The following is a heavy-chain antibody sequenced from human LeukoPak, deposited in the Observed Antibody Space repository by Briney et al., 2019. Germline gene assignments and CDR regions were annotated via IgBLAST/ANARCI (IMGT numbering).Heavy chain of an antibody. CDR1: GYTFTGYY. Sequence: GASVKVSCKASGYTFTGYYMHWVRQAPGQGLEWMGWINPNSGGTTYAQKFQGWVTMTRDTSISTAYMELSRLRSDDTAVYYCARGGPTIFGVVTHPDYWGQGTLVTVSS. D-gene: IGHD3-3*01. J-gene: IGHJ4*02. V-gene: IGHV1-2*04. CDR2: INPNSGGT. CDR3: ARGGPTIFGVVTHPDY.